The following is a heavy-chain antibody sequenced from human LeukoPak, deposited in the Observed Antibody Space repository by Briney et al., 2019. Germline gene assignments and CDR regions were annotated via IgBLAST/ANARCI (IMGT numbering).Heavy chain of an antibody. Sequence: ASVKVSCKASGGTFSSYAISWVRQAPGQGLEWMGGIIPIFGTANYAQKFQGRVTITADESTSTAYMELSSLRSEDTAVYYCVRGSNYYDSSGYYYHWFDPWGQGTLVTVSS. V-gene: IGHV1-69*13. CDR1: GGTFSSYA. CDR3: VRGSNYYDSSGYYYHWFDP. J-gene: IGHJ5*02. CDR2: IIPIFGTA. D-gene: IGHD3-22*01.